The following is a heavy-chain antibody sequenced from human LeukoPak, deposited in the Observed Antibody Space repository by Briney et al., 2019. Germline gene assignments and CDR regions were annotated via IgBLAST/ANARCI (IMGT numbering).Heavy chain of an antibody. D-gene: IGHD2-15*01. Sequence: TGGSLRLSCAASGFTFSGSALHWVRQASGKGLEWIGRIRSKTNNYATTYAASVTGRFTISRDDAENTAYLQMNSLRAEDTAVYYCAKDFLVVVAAEFDYWGQGTLVTVSS. CDR3: AKDFLVVVAAEFDY. V-gene: IGHV3-73*01. CDR2: IRSKTNNYAT. CDR1: GFTFSGSA. J-gene: IGHJ4*02.